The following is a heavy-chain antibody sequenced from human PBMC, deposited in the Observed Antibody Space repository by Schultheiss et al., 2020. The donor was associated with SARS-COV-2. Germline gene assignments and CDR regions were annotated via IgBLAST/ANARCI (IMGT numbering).Heavy chain of an antibody. CDR2: IIPILGIA. Sequence: SVKVSCEASGFTFNIYGISWVRQAPGQGLEWMGRIIPILGIANYAQKFQGRVTMTRNTSISTAYMELSSLRSEDTAVYYCARGCEIAAAVDYWGQGTLVTVSS. CDR3: ARGCEIAAAVDY. V-gene: IGHV1-69*04. D-gene: IGHD6-13*01. CDR1: GFTFNIYG. J-gene: IGHJ4*02.